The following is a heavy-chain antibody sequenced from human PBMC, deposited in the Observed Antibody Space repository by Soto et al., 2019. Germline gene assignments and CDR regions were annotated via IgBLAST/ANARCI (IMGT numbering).Heavy chain of an antibody. J-gene: IGHJ4*02. V-gene: IGHV3-23*01. Sequence: EVQLLESGGGLVQPGESLRLSCAASGFTFSSYAMSWVGQAPGKGLEWVSVISGSDDSTYYADSVKGRFTISRDNSKNTLYLQMNSLRAEDTAVYYCAKRSSSSTFAYWGQGTLVTVSS. CDR3: AKRSSSSTFAY. CDR1: GFTFSSYA. D-gene: IGHD6-6*01. CDR2: ISGSDDST.